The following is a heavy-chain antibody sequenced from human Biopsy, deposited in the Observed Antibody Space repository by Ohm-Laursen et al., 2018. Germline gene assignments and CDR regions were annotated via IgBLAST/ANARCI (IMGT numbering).Heavy chain of an antibody. CDR3: ARDDDTTGHYMILNH. J-gene: IGHJ5*02. CDR1: GFAFSYYG. CDR2: MWSDGINK. D-gene: IGHD3-9*01. Sequence: SLRLSCAASGFAFSYYGLHWVRQAPGKGLQWVAVMWSDGINKNYADSVKGRFIDSRDNSNNVLYLQMSSLRDEDSAVYYCARDDDTTGHYMILNHWGQGTLVTVSS. V-gene: IGHV3-33*01.